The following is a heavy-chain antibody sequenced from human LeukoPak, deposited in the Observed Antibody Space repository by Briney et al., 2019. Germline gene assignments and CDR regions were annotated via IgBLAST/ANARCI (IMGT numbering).Heavy chain of an antibody. J-gene: IGHJ6*03. CDR3: ARDRTNYYMDV. CDR1: GGSISSGSYY. V-gene: IGHV4-61*02. CDR2: IYTSGST. Sequence: PSQTLSLTCTVSGGSISSGSYYWSWIRQPAGKGLEWIGRIYTSGSTNYNPSPKSRVTISVDTSKNQFSLKLSSVTAADTAVYYCARDRTNYYMDVWGKGTTVTVSS.